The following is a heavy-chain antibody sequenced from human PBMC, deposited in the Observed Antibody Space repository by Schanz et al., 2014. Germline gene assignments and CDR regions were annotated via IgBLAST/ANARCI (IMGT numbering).Heavy chain of an antibody. Sequence: QVQLQESGPGLVKPSDTLSLTCAVSGYSINTSDWWGWIRQPPGRGLEWIGYIYQAGSINYNPSLGSRVTISGDTTKNQVSLKLSSVSAADTAVYYCATLPEYSYMSWDHWGQGTLVTVSS. J-gene: IGHJ4*02. CDR1: GYSINTSDW. CDR3: ATLPEYSYMSWDH. CDR2: IYQAGSI. V-gene: IGHV4-28*05. D-gene: IGHD5-18*01.